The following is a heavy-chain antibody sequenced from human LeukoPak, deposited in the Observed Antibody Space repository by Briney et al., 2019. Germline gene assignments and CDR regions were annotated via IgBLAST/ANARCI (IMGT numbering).Heavy chain of an antibody. J-gene: IGHJ4*02. V-gene: IGHV4-59*08. Sequence: PSETLSLTCTVSGGSISRYYCSWIRQPPGKGLEWIGYIYYSGSANYNPSLKSRVTISVDTSKNQFSLKLSSVTAADTAVYYCARQYYYDSSGYFDYWGQGTLVTVSS. CDR2: IYYSGSA. CDR1: GGSISRYY. CDR3: ARQYYYDSSGYFDY. D-gene: IGHD3-22*01.